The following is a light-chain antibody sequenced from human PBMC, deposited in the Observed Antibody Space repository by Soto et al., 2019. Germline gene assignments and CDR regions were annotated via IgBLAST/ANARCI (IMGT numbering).Light chain of an antibody. CDR1: SNDVGGYNY. CDR3: SSYATSSPYV. V-gene: IGLV2-14*01. CDR2: DVS. J-gene: IGLJ1*01. Sequence: QSALTQPASVSGSPGQSITISCTGTSNDVGGYNYVSWYQQHPGKAPKLVIYDVSHRPSGISDRFSGSKSGNTASLTISGLQVEDEADYYCSSYATSSPYVFGAGTKVTVL.